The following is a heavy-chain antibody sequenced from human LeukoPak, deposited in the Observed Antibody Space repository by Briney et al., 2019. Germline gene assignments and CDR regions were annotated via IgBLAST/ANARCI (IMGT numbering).Heavy chain of an antibody. D-gene: IGHD3-10*01. CDR1: GYTFTSYA. Sequence: ASVKVSWKASGYTFTSYAMHWVRQAPGQRLEWMGWINAGNGNTKYSQKFQGRVTITRDTSASTAYMELSSLRSEDTAVYYCARVTEWFGELFPGWFDPWGQGTLVTVSS. CDR3: ARVTEWFGELFPGWFDP. J-gene: IGHJ5*02. CDR2: INAGNGNT. V-gene: IGHV1-3*01.